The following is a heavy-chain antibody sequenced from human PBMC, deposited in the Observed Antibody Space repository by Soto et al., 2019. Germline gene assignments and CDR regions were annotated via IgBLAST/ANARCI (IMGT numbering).Heavy chain of an antibody. V-gene: IGHV3-21*01. J-gene: IGHJ6*03. CDR1: GFTFSSYS. CDR2: ISSSSSYI. Sequence: PGGSLRLSCAASGFTFSSYSMNWVRQAPGKGLEWVSSISSSSSYIYYADSVKGRFTISRDNAKNSLYLQMNSLRAEDTAVYYCARERYYDFWSGPYYYYYMDVWGKGTTVTVSS. CDR3: ARERYYDFWSGPYYYYYMDV. D-gene: IGHD3-3*01.